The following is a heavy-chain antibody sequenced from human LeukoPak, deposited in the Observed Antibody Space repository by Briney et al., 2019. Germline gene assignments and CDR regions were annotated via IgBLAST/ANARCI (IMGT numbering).Heavy chain of an antibody. Sequence: GGSLRLSCAASGFSFRSHGVNWVRQAPGKGLEWVSGISPRGDITYYKDSVRGRFTISRDNFKNTVSLQLNSLRAEDTAMYYCAKDDDWGRFNHWGQGTLVTVSS. CDR3: AKDDDWGRFNH. CDR1: GFSFRSHG. J-gene: IGHJ1*01. V-gene: IGHV3-23*01. CDR2: ISPRGDIT. D-gene: IGHD3-16*01.